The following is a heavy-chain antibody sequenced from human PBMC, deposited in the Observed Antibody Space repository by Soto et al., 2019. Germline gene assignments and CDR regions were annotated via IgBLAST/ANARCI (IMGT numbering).Heavy chain of an antibody. CDR2: IYHSGST. D-gene: IGHD3-16*01. CDR1: GGSISSGGYS. CDR3: ARGGGYTFDY. J-gene: IGHJ4*02. Sequence: QLQLQESGSGLVKPSQTLSLTCAVSGGSISSGGYSWSWIRQPPGKGLEWIGYIYHSGSTYYNPSLNSRITITVKEVQNQFLLKADSVAGAGTGLDYFARGGGYTFDYWGQGTLVTVSS. V-gene: IGHV4-30-2*01.